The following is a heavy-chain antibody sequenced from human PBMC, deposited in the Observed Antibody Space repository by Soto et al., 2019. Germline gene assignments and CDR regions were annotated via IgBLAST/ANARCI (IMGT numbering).Heavy chain of an antibody. CDR3: ARHGAAAGYYDY. CDR2: IYYSGST. D-gene: IGHD6-13*01. Sequence: QVQLQESGPGLVKPSETLSLTCTVSGGSISSYYWSWIRQPPGKGLEWIGYIYYSGSTNYNPSLKSRVTISVDTSKNQFSLKLSSVTAADPAVYYCARHGAAAGYYDYWGQGTLVTVSS. CDR1: GGSISSYY. V-gene: IGHV4-59*08. J-gene: IGHJ4*02.